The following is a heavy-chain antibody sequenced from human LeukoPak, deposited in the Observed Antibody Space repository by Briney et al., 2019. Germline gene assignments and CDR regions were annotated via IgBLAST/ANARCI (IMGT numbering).Heavy chain of an antibody. CDR3: ARVLTGPNWFDP. D-gene: IGHD3-9*01. Sequence: ASVKVSCKASGYTFTGYYMHWVRQAPGQGLEWMGWINPNSGGTNYAQEFQGRVTMTRDTSISTAYMELSRLRSDDTAVYYCARVLTGPNWFDPWGQGTLVTVSS. CDR1: GYTFTGYY. J-gene: IGHJ5*02. CDR2: INPNSGGT. V-gene: IGHV1-2*02.